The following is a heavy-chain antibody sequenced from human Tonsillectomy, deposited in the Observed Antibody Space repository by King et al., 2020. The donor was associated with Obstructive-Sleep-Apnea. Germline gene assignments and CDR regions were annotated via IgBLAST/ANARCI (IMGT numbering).Heavy chain of an antibody. CDR3: ARGRYYGSGSSPIFDY. CDR2: ISYDGSNK. V-gene: IGHV3-30-3*01. CDR1: GFTFSSYA. D-gene: IGHD3-10*01. Sequence: QLVQSGGGVVQPGRSLRLSCAASGFTFSSYAMHWVRQAPGKGLEWVAVISYDGSNKYYAESVKGRFTISRDNSKNTLYLQMNSLRAEDTAVYYCARGRYYGSGSSPIFDYWGQGTLVTVSS. J-gene: IGHJ4*02.